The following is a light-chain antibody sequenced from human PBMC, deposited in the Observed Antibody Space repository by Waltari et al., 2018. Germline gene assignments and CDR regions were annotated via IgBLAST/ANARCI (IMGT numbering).Light chain of an antibody. V-gene: IGLV3-1*01. Sequence: SYELTQPHSVSVSPGQTAIIPCSGVKLGDKYASWYQQKPGQYTILVMYEDNKRPSGIPDRFSASNSGNTATLTISGTQATDEADYYCQAWDSSVVFGGGTKLTVL. CDR2: EDN. J-gene: IGLJ2*01. CDR1: KLGDKY. CDR3: QAWDSSVV.